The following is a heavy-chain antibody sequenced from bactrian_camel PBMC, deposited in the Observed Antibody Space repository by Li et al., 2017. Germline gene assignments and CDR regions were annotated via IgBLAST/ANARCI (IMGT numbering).Heavy chain of an antibody. CDR2: LYLGDGST. Sequence: HVQLVESGGRLVQPGGSLRLSCVASGFTFSNDWMHWVRQAPGKGLEWVASLYLGDGSTVSGDSIKGRFTVSRDNAKKTMYLQMNSLKSEDTALYYCTKSFRDVADSSGRYKYRADFAYWGQGTQVTVS. J-gene: IGHJ6*01. D-gene: IGHD2*01. CDR1: GFTFSNDW. V-gene: IGHV3S1*01. CDR3: TKSFRDVADSSGRYKYRADFAY.